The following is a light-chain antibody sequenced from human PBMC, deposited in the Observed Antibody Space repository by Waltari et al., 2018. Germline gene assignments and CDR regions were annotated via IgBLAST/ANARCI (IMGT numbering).Light chain of an antibody. CDR1: SSDVGGSNS. Sequence: QSALTQPASVSGTPGQSITISCTGTSSDVGGSNSVSWYQQHPGIAPKLLIYDFTYLPSGVSNRFSGSKSGNTASLTISGLQAEDEADYYCSSYTSTRTLVFGGGTKLTVL. J-gene: IGLJ2*01. CDR2: DFT. CDR3: SSYTSTRTLV. V-gene: IGLV2-14*03.